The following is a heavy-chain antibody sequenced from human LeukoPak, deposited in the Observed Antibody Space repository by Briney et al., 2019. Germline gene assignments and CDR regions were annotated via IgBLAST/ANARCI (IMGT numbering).Heavy chain of an antibody. CDR1: GFTFSSYA. V-gene: IGHV3-23*01. CDR2: ISGSGGST. D-gene: IGHD6-19*01. Sequence: PGGSLRPSCAASGFTFSSYAMSWVRQAPGKGLEWVSAISGSGGSTYYADSVKGRFTISRDNSKNTLYLQMNSLRAEDTAVYYCAKDRPYSSGWYGSIDYWGQGTLVTVSS. CDR3: AKDRPYSSGWYGSIDY. J-gene: IGHJ4*02.